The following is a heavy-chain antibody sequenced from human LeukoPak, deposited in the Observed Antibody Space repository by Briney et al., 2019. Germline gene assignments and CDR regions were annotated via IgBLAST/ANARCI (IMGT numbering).Heavy chain of an antibody. CDR1: GGSISSGGYY. CDR2: IYNSGST. V-gene: IGHV4-31*02. J-gene: IGHJ2*01. D-gene: IGHD5-24*01. Sequence: KPSQTLSLTRTVSGGSISSGGYYWSWIRQHPGKGLEWIGYIYNSGSTYYNPSLKSRVTISVDTSKNQFSLKLSSVTAADTAVYYCARVRGRWLQFFDLWGRGTLVTASS. CDR3: ARVRGRWLQFFDL.